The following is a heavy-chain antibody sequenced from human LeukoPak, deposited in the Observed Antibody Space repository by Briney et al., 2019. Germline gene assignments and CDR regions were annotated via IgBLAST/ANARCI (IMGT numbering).Heavy chain of an antibody. J-gene: IGHJ4*02. CDR3: AKVHNPLTTYYDFWSGYSFDY. V-gene: IGHV3-11*01. Sequence: GGSLRLSCAASGFTFSDYYMSWFCQAPGKGLEWVSYISDSGSAISYADSVKGRFTISRDNSKNTLYLQMNSLRAEDTAVYYCAKVHNPLTTYYDFWSGYSFDYWGQGTLVTVSS. D-gene: IGHD3-3*01. CDR2: ISDSGSAI. CDR1: GFTFSDYY.